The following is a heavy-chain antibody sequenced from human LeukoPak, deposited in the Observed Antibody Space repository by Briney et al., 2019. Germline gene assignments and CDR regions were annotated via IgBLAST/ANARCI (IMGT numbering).Heavy chain of an antibody. D-gene: IGHD2-2*01. Sequence: PSETLSLTCAVSGYSISSGYYWGWIRQPPGKGLEWIGSIYHSGSTYYNPSLKSRVTISVDTSKNQFSLKLSSVTAADTAVYYCARHVWEHQLPWGYMDVWGKGTTVTVSS. CDR2: IYHSGST. CDR1: GYSISSGYY. CDR3: ARHVWEHQLPWGYMDV. V-gene: IGHV4-38-2*01. J-gene: IGHJ6*03.